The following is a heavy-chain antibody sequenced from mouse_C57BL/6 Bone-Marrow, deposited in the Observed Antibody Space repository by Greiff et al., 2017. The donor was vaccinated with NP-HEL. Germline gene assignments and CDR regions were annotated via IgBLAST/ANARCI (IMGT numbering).Heavy chain of an antibody. CDR2: INPNNGGT. V-gene: IGHV1-18*01. CDR1: GYTFTDYN. CDR3: ARYYGSSRFAY. J-gene: IGHJ3*01. D-gene: IGHD1-1*01. Sequence: VQLKQSGPELVKPGASVKIPCKASGYTFTDYNMDWVKQSHGKSLEWIGDINPNNGGTIYNQKFKGKATLTVDKSSSTAYMELRSLTSEDTAVYYCARYYGSSRFAYWGQGTLVTVSA.